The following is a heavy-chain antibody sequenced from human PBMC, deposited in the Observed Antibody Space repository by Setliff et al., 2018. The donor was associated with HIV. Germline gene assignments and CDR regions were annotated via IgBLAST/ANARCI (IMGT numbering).Heavy chain of an antibody. CDR2: IYYSGST. V-gene: IGHV4-39*07. D-gene: IGHD3-10*01. J-gene: IGHJ4*02. Sequence: SETLSLTCTVSGGSISSSSYYWGWIRQPPGKGLEWIGSIYYSGSTYYNPSLKSRVTISVDTSKNQFSLKLSSVTAADTAVYYCARGYYDGGTYPLDYWGQGTLVTVSS. CDR1: GGSISSSSYY. CDR3: ARGYYDGGTYPLDY.